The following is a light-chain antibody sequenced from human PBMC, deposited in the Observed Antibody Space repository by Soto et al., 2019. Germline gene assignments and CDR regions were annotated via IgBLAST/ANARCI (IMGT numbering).Light chain of an antibody. CDR1: SSNIGSNT. CDR3: AAWDDSLNGYV. J-gene: IGLJ1*01. Sequence: QSVLTQPPSASGTPGQRVTISCSGSSSNIGSNTVNWYQQLPGTAPKLLIYSKNQRPSGVPDRFSGSKSGTSASLAISGLQSEDEADYYCAAWDDSLNGYVFGTGTKVT. V-gene: IGLV1-44*01. CDR2: SKN.